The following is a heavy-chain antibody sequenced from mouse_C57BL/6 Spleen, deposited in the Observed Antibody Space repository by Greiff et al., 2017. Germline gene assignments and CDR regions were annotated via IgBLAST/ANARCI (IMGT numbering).Heavy chain of an antibody. CDR3: ARKGRRDYALDY. V-gene: IGHV1-55*01. CDR1: GYTFTSYW. J-gene: IGHJ4*01. Sequence: QVQLQQPGAELVKPGASVKMSCKASGYTFTSYWITWVKQRPGQGLEWIGDIYPGSGSTNYNEKFKGKATLTVDTSSSTAYMQLSSLTSEDSAVYYCARKGRRDYALDYWGQGPSVTVSS. CDR2: IYPGSGST.